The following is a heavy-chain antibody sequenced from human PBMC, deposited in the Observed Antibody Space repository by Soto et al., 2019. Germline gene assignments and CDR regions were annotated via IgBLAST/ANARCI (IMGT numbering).Heavy chain of an antibody. D-gene: IGHD3-3*01. CDR1: GFTFSSYG. Sequence: QVQLVESGGGVVQPGRSLRLSCAASGFTFSSYGMHWVRQAPGKGLEWVAVIWYDGSNKYYADSVKGRFTISRDNSKNTLYLQMNSLRAEDTAVYYCAREYYDFTSYYDFWSGYYGWFDPWGQGTLVTVSS. CDR2: IWYDGSNK. J-gene: IGHJ5*02. V-gene: IGHV3-33*01. CDR3: AREYYDFTSYYDFWSGYYGWFDP.